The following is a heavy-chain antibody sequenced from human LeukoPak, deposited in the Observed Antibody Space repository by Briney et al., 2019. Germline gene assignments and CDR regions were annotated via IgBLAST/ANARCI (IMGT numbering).Heavy chain of an antibody. J-gene: IGHJ5*02. CDR3: ARDGGTDWYDP. D-gene: IGHD3-16*01. CDR2: IRQDGSVK. V-gene: IGHV3-7*01. CDR1: GFSISGYW. Sequence: GGSLRLSCAASGFSISGYWMSWVRQAPGKGLEWVANIRQDGSVKTYVDSVKGRFTVSRDNAKNSLYLQMDSLTVEDTAMYYCARDGGTDWYDPWGQGTLVTVSS.